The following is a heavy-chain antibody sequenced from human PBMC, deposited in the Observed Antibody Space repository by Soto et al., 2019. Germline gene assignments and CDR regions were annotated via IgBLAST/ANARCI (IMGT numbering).Heavy chain of an antibody. V-gene: IGHV3-53*01. CDR2: IYAGTIT. CDR3: ARIPYDNSGTIFDY. CDR1: GITVSSYY. D-gene: IGHD3-22*01. Sequence: GGSLRLSRAVSGITVSSYYMSWVRQAAGKGLEWVSVIYAGTITYYADSVKGRFTIYRDNSKNTLNLEMNSLRVEDTAVYYCARIPYDNSGTIFDYWGQGTLVTVSS. J-gene: IGHJ4*02.